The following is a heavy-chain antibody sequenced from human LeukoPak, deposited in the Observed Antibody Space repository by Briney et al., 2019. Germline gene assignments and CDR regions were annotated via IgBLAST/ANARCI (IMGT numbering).Heavy chain of an antibody. Sequence: SVKVSCKASGGTFSSYAISWVRQAPGQGLEWMGGIIPIFGTANYAQKFQGRVTITTDESTTTAYMELSSLRYEDTAVYYCARGEFSMVRGAPDWGQGTLVTVSS. CDR1: GGTFSSYA. V-gene: IGHV1-69*05. D-gene: IGHD3-10*01. CDR2: IIPIFGTA. J-gene: IGHJ4*02. CDR3: ARGEFSMVRGAPD.